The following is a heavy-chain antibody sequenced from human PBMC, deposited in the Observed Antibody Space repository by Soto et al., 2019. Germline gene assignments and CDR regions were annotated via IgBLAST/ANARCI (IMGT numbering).Heavy chain of an antibody. V-gene: IGHV4-59*08. CDR1: GGSISSYY. CDR3: ARLDDSSDFDY. Sequence: SETLSLTCTVSGGSISSYYWSWIRQPPGKGLEWIGYIYYSGSTNYNPSLKSRVTISVDTSKNQFSLKLSSVTAADTAVYYCARLDDSSDFDYRGQGTLVTVSS. D-gene: IGHD6-25*01. CDR2: IYYSGST. J-gene: IGHJ4*02.